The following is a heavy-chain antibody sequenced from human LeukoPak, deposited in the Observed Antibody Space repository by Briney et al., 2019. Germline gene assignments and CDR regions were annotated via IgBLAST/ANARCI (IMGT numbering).Heavy chain of an antibody. V-gene: IGHV3-23*01. CDR2: ISGGST. CDR1: GFTFSTYG. Sequence: PGGSLRLSCAASGFTFSTYGMSGLRQAPGKRLEWVSAISGGSTFYADSVRGRFTISRDNSKNTLYLQMNSLRAEDAAVYYCVRAAIRVDFFDSWGQGTLVTVSS. J-gene: IGHJ4*02. CDR3: VRAAIRVDFFDS. D-gene: IGHD2-2*01.